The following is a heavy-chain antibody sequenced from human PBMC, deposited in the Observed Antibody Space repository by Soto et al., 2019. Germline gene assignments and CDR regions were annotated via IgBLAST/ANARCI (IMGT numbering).Heavy chain of an antibody. Sequence: QVQLQESGPGLVKPSQTLSLTCTVSGGSISSGDYYWSWIRQPPGKGLEWIGYIYYSGITYYNPSLKSRVTISIDTSKNQFSLKLSSVTAAGTAGYYCARAMVVTQNWFDPWGQGTLVTVSS. V-gene: IGHV4-30-4*01. CDR1: GGSISSGDYY. D-gene: IGHD2-21*02. J-gene: IGHJ5*02. CDR3: ARAMVVTQNWFDP. CDR2: IYYSGIT.